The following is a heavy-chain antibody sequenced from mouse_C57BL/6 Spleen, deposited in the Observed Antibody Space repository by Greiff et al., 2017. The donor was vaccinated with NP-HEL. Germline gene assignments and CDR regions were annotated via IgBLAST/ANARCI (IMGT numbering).Heavy chain of an antibody. CDR1: GYTFTSYW. CDR3: ARKDYGSRHGCDY. V-gene: IGHV1-69*01. J-gene: IGHJ2*01. D-gene: IGHD1-1*01. CDR2: IDPSDSYT. Sequence: QVQLQQPGAELVMPGASVKLSCKASGYTFTSYWMHWVKQRPGQGLEWIGEIDPSDSYTNYNQKFKGKSTLTVDKSSSTAYMQLSSLTSEDSAVYYCARKDYGSRHGCDYWGQGTTLTVSS.